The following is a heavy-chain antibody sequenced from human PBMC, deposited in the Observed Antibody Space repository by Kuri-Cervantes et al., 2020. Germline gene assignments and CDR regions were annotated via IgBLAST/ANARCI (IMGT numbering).Heavy chain of an antibody. CDR2: ISSSSSTI. Sequence: LSLTYAASGFTFSRYSMNWVRQAPGKGLEWVSYISSSSSTIYYADSVKGRFTISRDNAKNSLYLQMNSLRAEDTAVYYCARDYYDSSGYYSLFDYWGQGTLVTVSS. CDR1: GFTFSRYS. D-gene: IGHD3-22*01. J-gene: IGHJ4*02. CDR3: ARDYYDSSGYYSLFDY. V-gene: IGHV3-48*04.